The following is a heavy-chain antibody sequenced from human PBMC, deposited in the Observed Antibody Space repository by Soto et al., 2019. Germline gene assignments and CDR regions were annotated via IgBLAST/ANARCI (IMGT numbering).Heavy chain of an antibody. CDR3: ARGIIWFGELRKGYFDY. J-gene: IGHJ4*02. Sequence: QVQLQQWGAGLLKPSETLSLTCAVYGGSFSGYYWSWIRQPPGKGLEWIGEINHSGSTNYNPSLKIRVTLSVDTSKNQLSLKLSSETAADTAVYYCARGIIWFGELRKGYFDYWGQGTLVTVSS. D-gene: IGHD3-10*01. CDR2: INHSGST. CDR1: GGSFSGYY. V-gene: IGHV4-34*01.